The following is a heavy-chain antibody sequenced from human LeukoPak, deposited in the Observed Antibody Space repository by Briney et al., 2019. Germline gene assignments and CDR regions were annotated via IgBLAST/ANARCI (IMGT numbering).Heavy chain of an antibody. V-gene: IGHV3-23*01. CDR3: ANGGSMAHEKIHN. D-gene: IGHD2/OR15-2a*01. Sequence: HSGGSLRLSCVASGFTFSTFGMSWVRQAPGKGLEWVSSISDTGGYTYYADSMKGRFTISRDNSKNTLYLQMNSLRAEDTAVYHCANGGSMAHEKIHNWGQGTLVTVSS. CDR1: GFTFSTFG. J-gene: IGHJ4*02. CDR2: ISDTGGYT.